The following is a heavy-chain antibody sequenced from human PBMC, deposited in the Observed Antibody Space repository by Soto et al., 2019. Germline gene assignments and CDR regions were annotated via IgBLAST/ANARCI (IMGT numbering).Heavy chain of an antibody. CDR1: GYTFTNFG. Sequence: QVQLVQSGAEVTKPGASLKVACKTSGYTFTNFGISWVRQAPGQGLEWMGWISAYNGNKDYAQKFQGRVTMTTDTSTRTAYMDLRSLRSDDTAVYYCARVCSSCPFEYWGQGTLVTVSS. CDR3: ARVCSSCPFEY. V-gene: IGHV1-18*01. CDR2: ISAYNGNK. D-gene: IGHD6-13*01. J-gene: IGHJ4*02.